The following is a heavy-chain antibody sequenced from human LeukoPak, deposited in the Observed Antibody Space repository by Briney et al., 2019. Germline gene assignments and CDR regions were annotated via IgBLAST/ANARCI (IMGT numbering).Heavy chain of an antibody. Sequence: PGGSLRLSCAASGFTFSSYGVHWVRQAPGKGLEWVAVIWYDGSNKYYADSVKGRFTISRDNSKNTLYLQMNSLRAEDTAVYYCARDQVGATSDWFDPWGQGTLVTVSS. CDR1: GFTFSSYG. J-gene: IGHJ5*02. D-gene: IGHD1-26*01. CDR3: ARDQVGATSDWFDP. V-gene: IGHV3-33*01. CDR2: IWYDGSNK.